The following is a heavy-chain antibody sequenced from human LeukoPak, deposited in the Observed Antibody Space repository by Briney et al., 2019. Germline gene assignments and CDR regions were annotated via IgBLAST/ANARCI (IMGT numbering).Heavy chain of an antibody. V-gene: IGHV1-46*01. J-gene: IGHJ4*02. Sequence: ASVKVSCKASGYTFTSYYMHWMRQAPGQGLEWMGIINPSGGSTSYAQKFQGRVTMTRDTSTSTVYMELSSLRSEDTAVYYCARAVAYYYDSSGYYAYWGQGTLVTVSS. D-gene: IGHD3-22*01. CDR1: GYTFTSYY. CDR2: INPSGGST. CDR3: ARAVAYYYDSSGYYAY.